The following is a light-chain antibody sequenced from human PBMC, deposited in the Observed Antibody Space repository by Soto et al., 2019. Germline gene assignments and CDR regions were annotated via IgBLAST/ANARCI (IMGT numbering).Light chain of an antibody. J-gene: IGLJ3*02. V-gene: IGLV2-14*01. CDR1: SSDVGGYNY. CDR2: EVS. Sequence: QSALTQPASVSGSPGQSITISCTGTSSDVGGYNYVSWYQQHPGKAPKLMIYEVSNRPSGVSNRFSGSKSGNTASLTISGLQADDEADYYCSSYTGSSTLVFGGGTKLTFL. CDR3: SSYTGSSTLV.